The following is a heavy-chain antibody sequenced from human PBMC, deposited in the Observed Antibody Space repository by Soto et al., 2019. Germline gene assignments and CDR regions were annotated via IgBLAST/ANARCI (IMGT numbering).Heavy chain of an antibody. CDR1: GFTFSSYA. CDR3: AKSGDYVWGSYRYTRIYFFDY. V-gene: IGHV3-23*01. J-gene: IGHJ4*02. Sequence: EVQLLESGGGLVQPGGSLRLSCAASGFTFSSYAMSWVRQAPGKGLEWVSAISGSGGSTYYADSVKGRFTISRDNSKNTLYLQMNSLRDEDTAVYYCAKSGDYVWGSYRYTRIYFFDYWGQGTLVTVSS. D-gene: IGHD3-16*02. CDR2: ISGSGGST.